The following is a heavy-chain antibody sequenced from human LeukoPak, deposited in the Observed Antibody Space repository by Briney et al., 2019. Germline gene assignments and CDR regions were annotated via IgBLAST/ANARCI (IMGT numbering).Heavy chain of an antibody. D-gene: IGHD3-16*02. CDR2: ISWNSGSI. V-gene: IGHV3-9*01. Sequence: PGRSLRLSCAASGFTFDDYAMHWVRQAPGKGLEWVSGISWNSGSIGYADSVKGRFTISRDNAKNPLYLQMNSLRAEDTALYYCAKDHARGSYRLLQYFDYWGQGTLVTVSS. J-gene: IGHJ4*02. CDR3: AKDHARGSYRLLQYFDY. CDR1: GFTFDDYA.